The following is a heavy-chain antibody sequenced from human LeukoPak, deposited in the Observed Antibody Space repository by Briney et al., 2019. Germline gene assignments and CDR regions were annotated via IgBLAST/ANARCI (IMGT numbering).Heavy chain of an antibody. Sequence: SGGSLRLSCAASGFTFSSYGMHWVRQAPGKGLEWVAFIRYDGSNKYYADSVKGRFTISRDNSKNTLYLQMNSLRAEDTAVYYCAKDLSCGGDCYSGVAYWGQGTLVTVSS. J-gene: IGHJ4*02. V-gene: IGHV3-30*02. CDR2: IRYDGSNK. CDR1: GFTFSSYG. CDR3: AKDLSCGGDCYSGVAY. D-gene: IGHD2-21*02.